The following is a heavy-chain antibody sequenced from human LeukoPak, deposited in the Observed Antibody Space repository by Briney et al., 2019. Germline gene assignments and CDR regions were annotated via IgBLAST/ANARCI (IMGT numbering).Heavy chain of an antibody. CDR3: ASQSGGYAY. J-gene: IGHJ4*02. V-gene: IGHV4-39*07. Sequence: SETLSLTCTVSGGSISTSNYYWGWIRQPPGKGLEWIGSIYYSGSTYYNPSLKSRVTISVDTSKNQFSLKLSSVTAADTAVYYCASQSGGYAYWGQGTLVTVSS. D-gene: IGHD5-12*01. CDR1: GGSISTSNYY. CDR2: IYYSGST.